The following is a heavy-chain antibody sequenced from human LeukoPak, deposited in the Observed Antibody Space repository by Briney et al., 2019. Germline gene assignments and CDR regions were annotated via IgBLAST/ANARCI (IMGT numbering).Heavy chain of an antibody. Sequence: GGSLRLSCAASGFTFSSYAMHWVRQAPGKGLEWVAVISYDGSNKYYADSVKGRFTISRDNSKNTLYLQMNSLRAEDTAVYYCARVVGATPGVYWGQGTLVTVSS. CDR3: ARVVGATPGVY. CDR2: ISYDGSNK. V-gene: IGHV3-30*04. CDR1: GFTFSSYA. D-gene: IGHD1-26*01. J-gene: IGHJ4*02.